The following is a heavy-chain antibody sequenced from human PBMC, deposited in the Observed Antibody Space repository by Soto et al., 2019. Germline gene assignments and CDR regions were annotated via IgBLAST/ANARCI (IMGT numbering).Heavy chain of an antibody. CDR1: GFAVSSFW. V-gene: IGHV3-7*01. Sequence: VQLVESGGGVVQPGRSLRLSCAASGFAVSSFWMSWVRQAPGKGLEWVANIKRDGSEKYYVDSVKGRFTISRDNAKNSLYLQMNSLRAEDTAVYYCARDYDFWSGSNSCFDYWGQGTLVTVSS. D-gene: IGHD3-3*01. CDR3: ARDYDFWSGSNSCFDY. J-gene: IGHJ4*02. CDR2: IKRDGSEK.